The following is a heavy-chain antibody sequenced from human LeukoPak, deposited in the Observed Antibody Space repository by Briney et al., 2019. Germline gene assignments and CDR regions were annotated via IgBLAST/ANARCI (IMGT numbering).Heavy chain of an antibody. CDR3: ARDGGVATKHFDY. Sequence: GGSLRLSCAASGFTFSSYWMHWVRQAPGQGLLWVSRINSDGSSTSYADSVKGRFTISRDNAKNTLYLQMNSLRAEDTAVYYCARDGGVATKHFDYWGQGTLVTVSS. J-gene: IGHJ4*02. CDR1: GFTFSSYW. D-gene: IGHD5-12*01. V-gene: IGHV3-74*01. CDR2: INSDGSST.